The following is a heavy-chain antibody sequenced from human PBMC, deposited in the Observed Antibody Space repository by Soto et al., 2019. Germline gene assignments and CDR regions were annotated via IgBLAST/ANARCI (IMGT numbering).Heavy chain of an antibody. CDR2: IYPDNSDT. Sequence: PGESLKISCKGSGYNFTNYWIAWVRQMPGKGLEWMGIIYPDNSDTRYSPSFQGQATIPAEKSISTAYLQWGSLKASDTAMYYSALGDYVWGSYRSYYFDYWGQGTLVTVSS. CDR1: GYNFTNYW. J-gene: IGHJ4*02. V-gene: IGHV5-51*01. D-gene: IGHD3-16*02. CDR3: ALGDYVWGSYRSYYFDY.